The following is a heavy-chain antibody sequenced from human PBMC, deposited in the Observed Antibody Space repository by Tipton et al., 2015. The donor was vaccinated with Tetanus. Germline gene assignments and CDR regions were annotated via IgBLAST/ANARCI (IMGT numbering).Heavy chain of an antibody. D-gene: IGHD4-17*01. V-gene: IGHV3-33*01. CDR1: GSTFSYYG. CDR2: IWYDGSNK. CDR3: ARDPYGDHGPFDY. Sequence: SLRLSCAASGSTFSYYGMHWVRRAPGKGLEWVAVIWYDGSNKYYADSVKGRFTISRDNSRNTLYLEMNSLRVEDTAVYYCARDPYGDHGPFDYWGQGTLVTVSS. J-gene: IGHJ4*02.